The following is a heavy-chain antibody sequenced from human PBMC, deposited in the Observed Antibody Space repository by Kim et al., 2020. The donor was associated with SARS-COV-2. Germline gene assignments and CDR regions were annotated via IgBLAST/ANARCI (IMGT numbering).Heavy chain of an antibody. CDR1: GDSVSSNSAA. D-gene: IGHD3-10*01. V-gene: IGHV6-1*01. CDR3: ARVGGGWFDP. Sequence: SQTLSLTCAISGDSVSSNSAAWNWIRQPPSRGLEWLGRTYYKSKWYNDYAVTVKSRITINPDTSKNQFSLHLNSVTPEDTAVYYCARVGGGWFDPWGQGTLVTVSS. CDR2: TYYKSKWYN. J-gene: IGHJ5*02.